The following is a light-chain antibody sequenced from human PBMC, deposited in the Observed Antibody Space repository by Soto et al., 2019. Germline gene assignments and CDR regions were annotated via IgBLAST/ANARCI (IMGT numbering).Light chain of an antibody. V-gene: IGLV2-14*01. CDR1: SGDIGSYNR. CDR2: EVT. Sequence: QSALTQPASVSGSPGQSITISCTGTSGDIGSYNRVSWYQQHPGKAPKLIIYEVTDRPSGVSNRFSGSKSGNTASLTISGLQAEDEGDYYCSSYTTGSTRVVFGGGTKLTVL. J-gene: IGLJ2*01. CDR3: SSYTTGSTRVV.